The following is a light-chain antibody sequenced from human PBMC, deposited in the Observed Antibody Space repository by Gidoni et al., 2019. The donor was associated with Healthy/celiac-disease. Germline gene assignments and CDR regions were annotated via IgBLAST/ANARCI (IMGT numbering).Light chain of an antibody. V-gene: IGLV1-36*01. Sequence: QSVLTPPPSMSEAPRQMVTISCSGSSSNIGNNAVTWYQQLPGKAPKLLIYYDDLLPSGVSDRFSGSKSGTSASLAISGLQSEDEADYYCAAWDDSLNGVVFGGGTKLTVL. CDR3: AAWDDSLNGVV. CDR1: SSNIGNNA. J-gene: IGLJ2*01. CDR2: YDD.